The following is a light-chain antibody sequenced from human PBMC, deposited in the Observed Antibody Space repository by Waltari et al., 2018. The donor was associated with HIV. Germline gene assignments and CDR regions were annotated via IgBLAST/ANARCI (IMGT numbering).Light chain of an antibody. J-gene: IGKJ2*01. CDR2: STS. CDR3: QQLTT. CDR1: QGLSSF. Sequence: DTQLTQSPSFLSASVGDRVTITCRASQGLSSFLAWYQQKPGKAPKLLIYSTSTLQSGVPSRFSGGGSGTEFSLTISSLQPEDLGTYFCQQLTTFGQVTQLEI. V-gene: IGKV1-9*01.